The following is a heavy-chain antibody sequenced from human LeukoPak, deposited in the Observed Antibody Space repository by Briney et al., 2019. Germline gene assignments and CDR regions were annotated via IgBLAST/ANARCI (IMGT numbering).Heavy chain of an antibody. Sequence: PSQTLSLTCTVSGGSISSGGYYWSWIRQPPGKGLEWIGEINHSGSTNYNPSLKSRVTISVDTSKNQFSLKLSSVTAADTAVYYCARSGFISADYWGQGTLVTVSS. J-gene: IGHJ4*02. V-gene: IGHV4-30-2*01. CDR1: GGSISSGGYY. CDR2: INHSGST. D-gene: IGHD1-1*01. CDR3: ARSGFISADY.